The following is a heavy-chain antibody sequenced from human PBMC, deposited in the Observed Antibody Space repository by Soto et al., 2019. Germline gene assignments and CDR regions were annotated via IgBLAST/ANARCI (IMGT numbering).Heavy chain of an antibody. J-gene: IGHJ4*02. D-gene: IGHD6-13*01. CDR2: IYYSGSA. CDR3: ARPSIAAAGTIDY. Sequence: SETLSLTCTVSGGSISSSSYYWGWIRQPPGKGLEWIGSIYYSGSAYYNPSLKSRVTISVDTSKNQFSLKLSSVTAADTAMYYCARPSIAAAGTIDYWGQGTLVTV. V-gene: IGHV4-39*01. CDR1: GGSISSSSYY.